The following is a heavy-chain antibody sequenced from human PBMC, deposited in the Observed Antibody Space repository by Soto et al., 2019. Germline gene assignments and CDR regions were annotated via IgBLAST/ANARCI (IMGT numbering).Heavy chain of an antibody. Sequence: GGSLRLSCAASGFTFSSYGMHWVRQAPGKGLEWVAVISYDGSNKYYADSVKGRFTISRDNSKNTLYLQMNSLRAEDTAVYYCAKDYLHPHVTSYYYYYGMNVWGQGTTVTVSS. CDR3: AKDYLHPHVTSYYYYYGMNV. D-gene: IGHD4-4*01. CDR2: ISYDGSNK. CDR1: GFTFSSYG. V-gene: IGHV3-30*18. J-gene: IGHJ6*02.